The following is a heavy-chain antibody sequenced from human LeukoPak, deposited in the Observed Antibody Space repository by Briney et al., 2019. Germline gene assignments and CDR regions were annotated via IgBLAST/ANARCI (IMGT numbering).Heavy chain of an antibody. J-gene: IGHJ3*02. D-gene: IGHD6-19*01. CDR3: AKDRLAVAGDAFDI. CDR1: GYTFTGYY. V-gene: IGHV1-46*01. Sequence: ASVKVSCKASGYTFTGYYMHWVRQAPGQGLEWMGVINPSGGRTSYAQKFQGRVTMTRDMSTSTVYMELSSLRSEDTAVYYCAKDRLAVAGDAFDIWGQGTMVTVSS. CDR2: INPSGGRT.